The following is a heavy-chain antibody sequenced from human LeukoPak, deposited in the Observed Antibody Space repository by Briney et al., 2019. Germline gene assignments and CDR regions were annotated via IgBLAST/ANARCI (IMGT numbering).Heavy chain of an antibody. Sequence: GGSLRLSCAASGFDCSRYWMTWVRQAPGKGLEWVANIEQDGGEEYYVDSVKGRFIISRDNAKNSLYLQMNSLRVEDTAVYYCARGRYVDWLFDYWGQGTLVTVSS. J-gene: IGHJ4*02. CDR2: IEQDGGEE. CDR3: ARGRYVDWLFDY. CDR1: GFDCSRYW. D-gene: IGHD3-9*01. V-gene: IGHV3-7*03.